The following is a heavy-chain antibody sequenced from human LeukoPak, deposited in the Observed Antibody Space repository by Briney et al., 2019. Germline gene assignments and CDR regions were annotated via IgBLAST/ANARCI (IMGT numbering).Heavy chain of an antibody. CDR2: TAHSGSS. V-gene: IGHV4-34*01. D-gene: IGHD1-26*01. J-gene: IGHJ4*02. Sequence: SETLSLTCGVAGGSFRGYYWTWIRQAPGKGLEWIGETAHSGSSNYNPSLKSRVNISVDMAKNQFSLTLSSVTAADTAEYYCARMWPGRIGGSLGSSDYWGQGTLVTVSS. CDR1: GGSFRGYY. CDR3: ARMWPGRIGGSLGSSDY.